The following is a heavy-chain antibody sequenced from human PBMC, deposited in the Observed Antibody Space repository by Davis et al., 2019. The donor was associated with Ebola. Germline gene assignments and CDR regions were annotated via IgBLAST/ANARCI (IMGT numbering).Heavy chain of an antibody. V-gene: IGHV3-23*01. Sequence: GESLKISCAASGLTFSTHAMSWVRQAPGKGLEWISGITKGADATYYADSVKGRFSISRDNSKNTLYLQMNSLRADDTAVYYCARGSEVGQWLGALDYWGQGTLVTVSS. J-gene: IGHJ4*02. D-gene: IGHD6-19*01. CDR2: ITKGADAT. CDR3: ARGSEVGQWLGALDY. CDR1: GLTFSTHA.